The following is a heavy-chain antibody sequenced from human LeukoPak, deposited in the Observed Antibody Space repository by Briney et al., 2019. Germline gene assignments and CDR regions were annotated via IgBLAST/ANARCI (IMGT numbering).Heavy chain of an antibody. J-gene: IGHJ4*02. Sequence: SETLSLTCAVSGGSFSGYYWSWIRQPPGKGLEWIGYIYYSGSTNYNPSLKSRVTISVDTSKNQFSLKLSSVTAADTAVYYCARESGYDYLYYFDYWGQGTLVTVSS. V-gene: IGHV4-59*01. CDR2: IYYSGST. CDR1: GGSFSGYY. CDR3: ARESGYDYLYYFDY. D-gene: IGHD5-12*01.